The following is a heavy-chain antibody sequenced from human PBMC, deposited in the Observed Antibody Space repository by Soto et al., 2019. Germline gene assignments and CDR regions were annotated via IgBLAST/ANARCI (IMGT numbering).Heavy chain of an antibody. Sequence: GGSLRLSCAASGFTFDDYAMHWVRQAPGKGLEWVSGISWNSGSIGYADSVKGRFTISRDNAKNSLYLQMNSLRAEDTALYYCAKSCSGGSCHFDYWGQGTLVTVSS. V-gene: IGHV3-9*01. D-gene: IGHD2-15*01. CDR2: ISWNSGSI. J-gene: IGHJ4*02. CDR1: GFTFDDYA. CDR3: AKSCSGGSCHFDY.